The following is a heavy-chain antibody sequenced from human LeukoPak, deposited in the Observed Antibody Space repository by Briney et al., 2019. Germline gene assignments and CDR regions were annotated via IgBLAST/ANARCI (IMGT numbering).Heavy chain of an antibody. V-gene: IGHV3-48*03. CDR1: GFTFSSYE. CDR3: ARDGTGSGNYYNVAAFDY. Sequence: PGGSLRLSCAASGFTFSSYEMNWVRQAAGKGLEWISCNSSSGSTKYYANSVKGRFTIDRENAKKSMYLKMNRQREEDTAVYYCARDGTGSGNYYNVAAFDYWGQGTLVTVSS. CDR2: NSSSGSTK. J-gene: IGHJ4*02. D-gene: IGHD3-10*01.